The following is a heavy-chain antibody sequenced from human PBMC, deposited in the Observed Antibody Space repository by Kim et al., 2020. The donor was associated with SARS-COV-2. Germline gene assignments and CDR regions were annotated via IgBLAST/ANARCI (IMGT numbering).Heavy chain of an antibody. CDR1: GFTFSSYG. D-gene: IGHD4-17*01. Sequence: GGSLRLSCAASGFTFSSYGMHWVRQAPGKGLEWVAVISYDGSNKYYADSVKGRFTISRDNSKNTLYLQMNSLRAEDTAVYYCASPDYGDYVGRIDPWGQGTLVTVSS. CDR2: ISYDGSNK. V-gene: IGHV3-30*03. J-gene: IGHJ5*02. CDR3: ASPDYGDYVGRIDP.